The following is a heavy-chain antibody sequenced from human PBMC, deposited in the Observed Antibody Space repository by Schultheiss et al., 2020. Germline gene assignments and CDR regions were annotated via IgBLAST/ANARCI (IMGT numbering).Heavy chain of an antibody. Sequence: GESLKISCAASGFTFSSYSMNWVRQAPGKGLEWVAVISYDGSNKYYADSVKGRFTISRDNAKNSLYLQMNSLRAEDTALYYCAKDKSSGLALSWFDPWGQGTLVTVSS. CDR3: AKDKSSGLALSWFDP. J-gene: IGHJ5*02. CDR2: ISYDGSNK. D-gene: IGHD6-19*01. V-gene: IGHV3-30*18. CDR1: GFTFSSYS.